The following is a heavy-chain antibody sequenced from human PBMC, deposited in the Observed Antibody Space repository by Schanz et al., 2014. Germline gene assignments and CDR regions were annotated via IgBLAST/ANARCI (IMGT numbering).Heavy chain of an antibody. CDR3: VKDLQRELLRDDHYYGMDV. V-gene: IGHV3-33*06. Sequence: LVESGGGVVQPGRSLRLSCAASGFTFSSYGMHWVRQVPGKGLEWVAVVCYDGSKKYYADSVKGRFTTSRDNSKNTMYLQTTSLRAEDWGVYYCVKDLQRELLRDDHYYGMDVWGQGTTVTVSS. CDR2: VCYDGSKK. CDR1: GFTFSSYG. D-gene: IGHD1-26*01. J-gene: IGHJ6*02.